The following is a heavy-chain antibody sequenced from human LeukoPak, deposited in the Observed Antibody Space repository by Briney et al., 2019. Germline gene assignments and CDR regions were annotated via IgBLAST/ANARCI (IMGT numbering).Heavy chain of an antibody. CDR1: GFTFSSYW. CDR3: ARGNYYGMDV. V-gene: IGHV3-74*01. Sequence: GGSLRLSCAAPGFTFSSYWMHWVRQAPGKGLLWVSRINSDGTTTYYADSVKGRFTIPRDNAKNTLYLQVNSLRAEDTAVYYCARGNYYGMDVWGQGTTVTVSS. J-gene: IGHJ6*02. CDR2: INSDGTTT.